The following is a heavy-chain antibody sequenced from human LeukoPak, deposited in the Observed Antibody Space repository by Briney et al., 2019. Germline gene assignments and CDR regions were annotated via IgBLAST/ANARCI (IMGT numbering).Heavy chain of an antibody. Sequence: PSETLSLTCTVSGGSISGSSYYWGWIRQPPGKGLEWIGSIYYSGSTYYNPSLKSRVTISVDKSKNQFSLKLSSVTAADTAVYYCARDPGQQLMGFDYWGQGTLVTVSS. CDR1: GGSISGSSYY. CDR2: IYYSGST. D-gene: IGHD6-13*01. J-gene: IGHJ4*02. CDR3: ARDPGQQLMGFDY. V-gene: IGHV4-39*07.